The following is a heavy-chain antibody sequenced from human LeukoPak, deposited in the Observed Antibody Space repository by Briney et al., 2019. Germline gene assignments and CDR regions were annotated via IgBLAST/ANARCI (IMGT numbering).Heavy chain of an antibody. D-gene: IGHD5-24*01. CDR1: GGSISSYY. J-gene: IGHJ4*02. CDR3: ARGRDRSKAGDH. Sequence: PSETLSLTCTVSGGSISSYYWSWIRQPPGKGLDWIGYIYYSGRTNYNPSLKSRVTISIDTSKSQFSLRLTSVTAADTAFYYCARGRDRSKAGDHWGQGSLVTVSS. CDR2: IYYSGRT. V-gene: IGHV4-59*12.